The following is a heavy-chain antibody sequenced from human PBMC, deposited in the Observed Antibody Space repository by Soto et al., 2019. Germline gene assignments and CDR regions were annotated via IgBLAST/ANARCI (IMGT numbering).Heavy chain of an antibody. J-gene: IGHJ6*02. D-gene: IGHD3-3*01. CDR2: IYYSGST. V-gene: IGHV4-59*01. CDR3: ARDVQESGPHDYYYYGMDV. Sequence: PSETLSLTCTVSGGSISSYYWSWIRQPPGKGLEWIGYIYYSGSTNYNPSLKSRVTISVDTSKNQFSLKLSSVTAADTAVYYCARDVQESGPHDYYYYGMDVWGQGTTVTVSS. CDR1: GGSISSYY.